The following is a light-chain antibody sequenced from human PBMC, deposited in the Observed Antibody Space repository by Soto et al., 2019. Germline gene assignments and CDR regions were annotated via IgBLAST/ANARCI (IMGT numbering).Light chain of an antibody. J-gene: IGKJ1*01. V-gene: IGKV3-20*01. Sequence: EIVLTQSPGILSLSPGERATLSCRASQSVSNNYLAWYQQKPGQAPRLLISGASIRATVIPDRFSGSGAGTDFTLTIIILEPEDYAVYYCQQYGSAGTFGQGTTVEIK. CDR3: QQYGSAGT. CDR2: GAS. CDR1: QSVSNNY.